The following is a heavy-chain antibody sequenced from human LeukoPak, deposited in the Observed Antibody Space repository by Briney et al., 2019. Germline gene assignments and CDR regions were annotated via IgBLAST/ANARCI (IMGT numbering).Heavy chain of an antibody. V-gene: IGHV3-30*02. CDR2: IRYDGSNK. Sequence: GGSLRLSCAASGFTFSSYGMHWVRQAPGKGLEWVAFIRYDGSNKYYADSVKGRFTISRDNSKNTLYLQMNSLRAEDTAVYYCATDDSSSWDEPPFDYWGQGTLVTVSS. D-gene: IGHD6-13*01. CDR3: ATDDSSSWDEPPFDY. J-gene: IGHJ4*02. CDR1: GFTFSSYG.